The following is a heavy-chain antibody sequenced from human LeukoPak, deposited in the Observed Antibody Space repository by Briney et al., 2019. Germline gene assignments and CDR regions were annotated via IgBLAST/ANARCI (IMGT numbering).Heavy chain of an antibody. D-gene: IGHD1-1*01. J-gene: IGHJ4*02. CDR2: INPNSGGT. CDR1: GYTFTGYY. Sequence: ASVKVSCKASGYTFTGYYMHWVRQAPGQGLEWMGWINPNSGGTNYAQKFQGRVTMTRDTSISTAYMELSRLRSDDTAVYYCARELGSDRTGTPHYTDYWGQGTLVTVSS. V-gene: IGHV1-2*02. CDR3: ARELGSDRTGTPHYTDY.